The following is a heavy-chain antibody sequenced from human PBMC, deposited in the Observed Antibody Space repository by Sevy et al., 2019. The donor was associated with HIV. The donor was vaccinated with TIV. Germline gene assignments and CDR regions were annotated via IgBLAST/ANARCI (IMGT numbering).Heavy chain of an antibody. Sequence: SETLSLTCSVSDDSIRTYYWHWIRQPPGKGLEWIGYVHYSGSTNYNPSLRGRVTISVDTSKSHFSLKLSPGTAADTAVYYWAGRSYFDLWGRGTLVTVSS. CDR2: VHYSGST. CDR1: DDSIRTYY. J-gene: IGHJ2*01. CDR3: AGRSYFDL. V-gene: IGHV4-59*01.